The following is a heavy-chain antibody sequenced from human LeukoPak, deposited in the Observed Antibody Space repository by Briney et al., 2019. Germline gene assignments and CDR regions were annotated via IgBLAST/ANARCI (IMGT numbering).Heavy chain of an antibody. Sequence: GGSLRLSCVASGFTFSNYGMHWVRQAPGKGLEWVAVIWYDGSNKYYIEPVEGRFTISRDNPMNTVYLQMDSLRAEDTAVYYCARDFGDTGYDRGWFDPWGQGTLVTVSS. CDR2: IWYDGSNK. CDR1: GFTFSNYG. J-gene: IGHJ5*02. D-gene: IGHD5-12*01. CDR3: ARDFGDTGYDRGWFDP. V-gene: IGHV3-33*01.